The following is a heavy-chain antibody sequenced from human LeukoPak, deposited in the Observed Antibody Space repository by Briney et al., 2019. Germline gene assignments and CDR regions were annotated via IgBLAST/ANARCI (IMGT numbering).Heavy chain of an antibody. CDR3: ARRLSGTLGY. CDR1: GGSISSYY. Sequence: PSETLSLTCTVSGGSISSYYWSWIRQPPGKGLEWIGYIYYSGSTNYNPSLKSRVTISVDTSKNQFSLKLSSVTAADTAVYYCARRLSGTLGYWGQGTLVTVSS. J-gene: IGHJ4*02. D-gene: IGHD3-3*01. V-gene: IGHV4-59*08. CDR2: IYYSGST.